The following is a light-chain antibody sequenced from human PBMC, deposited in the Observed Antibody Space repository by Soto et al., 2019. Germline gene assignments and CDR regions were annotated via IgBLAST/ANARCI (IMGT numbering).Light chain of an antibody. Sequence: QSSLTQPASVSGSPGQSITSSCTGTSSDVGGYNYVSWYQHHSGKAPKVMIYDVSNRPSGVSNRFSGSKSGNTASLTISGLQGEDEADYYCSSYTSSNTQVLGTGTKVTVL. CDR2: DVS. J-gene: IGLJ1*01. CDR1: SSDVGGYNY. CDR3: SSYTSSNTQV. V-gene: IGLV2-14*03.